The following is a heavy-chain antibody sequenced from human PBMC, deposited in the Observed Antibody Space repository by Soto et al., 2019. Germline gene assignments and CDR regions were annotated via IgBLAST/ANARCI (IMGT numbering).Heavy chain of an antibody. CDR3: ARDEGIDTLNWFDP. Sequence: QVQLVQSGAEVKKPGASVKVSCKASGYTFTSYGISWVRQAPGQGLEWMGWISAYNGNTNYAQKLQGRVTMTTDTTQSTAYMELRSLRSDDTAVYSCARDEGIDTLNWFDPWGQGTLVTVSS. D-gene: IGHD6-13*01. CDR1: GYTFTSYG. CDR2: ISAYNGNT. J-gene: IGHJ5*02. V-gene: IGHV1-18*01.